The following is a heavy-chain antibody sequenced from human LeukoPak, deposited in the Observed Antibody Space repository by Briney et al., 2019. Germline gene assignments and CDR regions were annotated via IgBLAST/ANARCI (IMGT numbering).Heavy chain of an antibody. Sequence: GGSLRLSCAVSGFTVSSNYMSWVRQAPGKGLEWVSLIYSGGSTYYEDSVKGRFTISRDNSKNTLYLQMNSLRAEDTAVYYCARVGPIRFLEWLPFDYWGQGTLVTVSS. V-gene: IGHV3-66*01. J-gene: IGHJ4*02. CDR2: IYSGGST. CDR1: GFTVSSNY. D-gene: IGHD3-3*01. CDR3: ARVGPIRFLEWLPFDY.